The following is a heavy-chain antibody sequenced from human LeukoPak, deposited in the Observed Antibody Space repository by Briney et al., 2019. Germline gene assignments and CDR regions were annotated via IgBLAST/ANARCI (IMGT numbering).Heavy chain of an antibody. V-gene: IGHV3-7*01. CDR3: ARQLGGSGSY. CDR1: GFTFDSYA. D-gene: IGHD3-10*01. CDR2: IKQDGSEK. J-gene: IGHJ4*02. Sequence: GGSLRLSCVASGFTFDSYAMNWVRQAPGKGLEWVANIKQDGSEKYYVDSVKGRFTISRDNAKNSVYLQMNSLRAEDTAVYYCARQLGGSGSYWGQGTLVTVSS.